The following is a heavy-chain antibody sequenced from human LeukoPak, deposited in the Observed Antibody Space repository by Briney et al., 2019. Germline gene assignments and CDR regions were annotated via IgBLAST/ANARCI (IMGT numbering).Heavy chain of an antibody. V-gene: IGHV3-30-3*02. CDR3: AKCLDSSGYPPDY. Sequence: PGGSLRLSCVASGFSFSDSVIHWVRQAPGKGLEWVAVISHDVKTTYYADSAKGRFTISRDNSKNTLYLQMNSLRAEDTAVYYCAKCLDSSGYPPDYWGQGTLVTVSS. CDR1: GFSFSDSV. CDR2: ISHDVKTT. D-gene: IGHD3-22*01. J-gene: IGHJ4*02.